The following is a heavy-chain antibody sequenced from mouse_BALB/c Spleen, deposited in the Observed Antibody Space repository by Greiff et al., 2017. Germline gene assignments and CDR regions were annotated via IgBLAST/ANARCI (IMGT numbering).Heavy chain of an antibody. V-gene: IGHV1-9*01. CDR2: ILPGSGST. CDR3: ARSGRLRWFAY. J-gene: IGHJ3*01. D-gene: IGHD2-4*01. Sequence: VKLMESGAELMKPGASVKISCKATGYTFSSYWIEWVKQRPGHGLEWIGEILPGSGSTNYNEKFKGKATFTADTSSNTAYMQLSSLTSEDSAVYYCARSGRLRWFAYWGQGTLVTVSA. CDR1: GYTFSSYW.